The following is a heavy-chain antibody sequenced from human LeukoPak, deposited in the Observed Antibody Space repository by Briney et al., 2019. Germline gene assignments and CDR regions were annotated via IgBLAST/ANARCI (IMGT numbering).Heavy chain of an antibody. J-gene: IGHJ4*02. CDR3: ARAPPSGQLWSPPNY. D-gene: IGHD5-18*01. V-gene: IGHV1-46*03. CDR1: GYTFTSYY. Sequence: AASVKVSSKASGYTFTSYYMHWVRQAPGQGLEWMGIINPSGGSTSYAQKFQGRVTMTRDTSTSTVYMELSSLRSEDTAVYYCARAPPSGQLWSPPNYWGQGTLVTVSS. CDR2: INPSGGST.